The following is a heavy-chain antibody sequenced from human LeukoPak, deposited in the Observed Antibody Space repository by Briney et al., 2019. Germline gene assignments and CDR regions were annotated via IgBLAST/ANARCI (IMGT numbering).Heavy chain of an antibody. Sequence: PSETVSLTCTVSGGSFSTNSYWGWIRPPPGKGLEWIGSMFYSGDTYYNASLKSRATVSVDTSKNQFSLKLKSVTAPDTAVYFCARLRYSYGSFDYWGQGILVTVSP. CDR1: GGSFSTNSY. V-gene: IGHV4-39*07. CDR2: MFYSGDT. D-gene: IGHD5-18*01. CDR3: ARLRYSYGSFDY. J-gene: IGHJ4*02.